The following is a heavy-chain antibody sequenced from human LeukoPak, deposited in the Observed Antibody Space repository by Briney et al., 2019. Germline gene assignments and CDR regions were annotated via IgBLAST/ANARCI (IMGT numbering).Heavy chain of an antibody. V-gene: IGHV4-34*01. D-gene: IGHD1-26*01. J-gene: IGHJ4*02. CDR2: INHSGSN. CDR3: ARGYSGSYIDY. Sequence: SETMSLTCAVYGGSFSGYYWSWIRQPPGKGLEWIVEINHSGSNNYNPSLKSRVTIPVDTDKNQFSLRLSSVTAADTAVYYCARGYSGSYIDYWGQGTLVTVSS. CDR1: GGSFSGYY.